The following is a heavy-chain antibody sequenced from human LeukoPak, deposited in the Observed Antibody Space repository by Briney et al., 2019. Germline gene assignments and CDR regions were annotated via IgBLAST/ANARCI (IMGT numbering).Heavy chain of an antibody. Sequence: GGSLRLSCAASGITFSNYGMTWVRQAPGKGLEWVGFIRSKIYGGTPEYAASVRGRFAISRDDSKGVAYLQMNSLKTEDTAVYYCTRDQTPYYWGQGTLVTVSS. CDR1: GITFSNYG. V-gene: IGHV3-49*04. CDR2: IRSKIYGGTP. CDR3: TRDQTPYY. J-gene: IGHJ4*02.